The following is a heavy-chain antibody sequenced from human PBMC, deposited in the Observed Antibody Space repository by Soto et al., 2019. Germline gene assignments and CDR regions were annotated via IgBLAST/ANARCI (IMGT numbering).Heavy chain of an antibody. CDR2: ISAGGDTT. V-gene: IGHV3-23*01. D-gene: IGHD3-16*01. Sequence: PGGSLRLSCAASGFTFSRHGMSWVRQAPGKGLEWVSIISAGGDTTHYADSVKGRFTISRDNSKNTLYLQMNPLRAEDTAVYYCAKSNTYWDSYSAFEFGGQGILVTVSS. CDR3: AKSNTYWDSYSAFEF. J-gene: IGHJ4*02. CDR1: GFTFSRHG.